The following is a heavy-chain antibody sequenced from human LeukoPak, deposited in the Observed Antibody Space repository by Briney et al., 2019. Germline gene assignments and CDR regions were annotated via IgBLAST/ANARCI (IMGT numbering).Heavy chain of an antibody. J-gene: IGHJ4*02. Sequence: ASVKVSCKASGYTFTGYYMHWVRQAPGQGLEWLGIINPSGGGTSYAQKFQGRVTTTRDTSTSTVCMELSSLRSEDTAVYYCARGPGYCSSTSCYTPGIAVAGPLDFDYWGQGTLVTVSS. CDR1: GYTFTGYY. D-gene: IGHD2-2*02. CDR2: INPSGGGT. V-gene: IGHV1-46*01. CDR3: ARGPGYCSSTSCYTPGIAVAGPLDFDY.